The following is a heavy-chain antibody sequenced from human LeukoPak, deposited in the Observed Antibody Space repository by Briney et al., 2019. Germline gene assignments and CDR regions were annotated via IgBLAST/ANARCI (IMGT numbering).Heavy chain of an antibody. J-gene: IGHJ4*02. CDR2: ISGYNDNP. CDR1: GYAFSTYG. Sequence: ASVKVSCKASGYAFSTYGITWVRQAPGQGLEWVGWISGYNDNPYYAQKFQGRVTMTTDTSTSTAYMDLRSLRSDDTAVYYCARVVHGANYLDFWGQGTLVTVSS. V-gene: IGHV1-18*01. D-gene: IGHD4/OR15-4a*01. CDR3: ARVVHGANYLDF.